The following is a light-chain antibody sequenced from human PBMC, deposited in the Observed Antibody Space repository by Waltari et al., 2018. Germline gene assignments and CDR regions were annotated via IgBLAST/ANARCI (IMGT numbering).Light chain of an antibody. CDR2: AVS. J-gene: IGKJ5*01. Sequence: DIQMTQSPSSVSASVGDRVTITCRASQDISSWLAWYQQKPGQAPRLLISAVSILHIGVPSRFSGSGSGTYFTLTITSLQPEDFAIYYCQQGDGFHPITFGQGTRLE. CDR3: QQGDGFHPIT. V-gene: IGKV1-12*01. CDR1: QDISSW.